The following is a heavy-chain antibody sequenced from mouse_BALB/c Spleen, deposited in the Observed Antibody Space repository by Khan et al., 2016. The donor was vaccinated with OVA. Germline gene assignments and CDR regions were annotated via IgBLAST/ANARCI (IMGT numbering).Heavy chain of an antibody. CDR2: IDPANGNS. V-gene: IGHV14-3*02. Sequence: VRLQQSGAELVKPGASAKLSCTASGFNIKDTYMHWVKQRPEQGLEWIGRIDPANGNSKYDPKFQGEATMTADTSSNTAYLQLSSLTSEDTAVYYCARDYWDVFAYWGQGTLVTVSA. J-gene: IGHJ3*01. D-gene: IGHD4-1*01. CDR3: ARDYWDVFAY. CDR1: GFNIKDTY.